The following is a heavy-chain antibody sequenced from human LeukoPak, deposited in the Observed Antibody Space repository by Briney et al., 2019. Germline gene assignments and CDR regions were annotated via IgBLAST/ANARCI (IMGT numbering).Heavy chain of an antibody. V-gene: IGHV4-34*01. CDR3: ARSLTITIFGVASPRGAFDI. J-gene: IGHJ3*02. CDR2: INHSGST. CDR1: GGSFSGYY. Sequence: SETLSLTCAVYGGSFSGYYWSWIRQPPGKGLEWIGEINHSGSTNYNPSLKSRVTISVDTSKNQFSLKLSSVTAADTAVYYCARSLTITIFGVASPRGAFDIWGQGTMVTVSS. D-gene: IGHD3-3*01.